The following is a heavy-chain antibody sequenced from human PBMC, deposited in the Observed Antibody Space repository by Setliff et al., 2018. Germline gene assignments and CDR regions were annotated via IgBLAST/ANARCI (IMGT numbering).Heavy chain of an antibody. D-gene: IGHD3-10*01. CDR1: GDSMRTNY. V-gene: IGHV4-59*08. Sequence: SETLSLTCTVSGDSMRTNYWTWIRQSPGKGLEWIGYIHYSGSSTYNPSLKGRVTISVDTSKNQFSLKLTSVTAADTAQYYCARRFTVSRGVDCFDLWGQGAQVTVSS. J-gene: IGHJ4*02. CDR3: ARRFTVSRGVDCFDL. CDR2: IHYSGSS.